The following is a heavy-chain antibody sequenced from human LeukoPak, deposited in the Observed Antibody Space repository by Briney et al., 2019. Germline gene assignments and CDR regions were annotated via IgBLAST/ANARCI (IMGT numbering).Heavy chain of an antibody. D-gene: IGHD6-13*01. Sequence: PGGSLRLSCAASGSTFSSYAMSWVRQAPGKGLEWVSAISGSGGSTYYADSVKGRFTISRDNSKNTLYLQMNSLRAEDTAVYYCARDGSYSSSWYFDYWGQGTLVTVSS. CDR3: ARDGSYSSSWYFDY. CDR2: ISGSGGST. CDR1: GSTFSSYA. V-gene: IGHV3-23*01. J-gene: IGHJ4*02.